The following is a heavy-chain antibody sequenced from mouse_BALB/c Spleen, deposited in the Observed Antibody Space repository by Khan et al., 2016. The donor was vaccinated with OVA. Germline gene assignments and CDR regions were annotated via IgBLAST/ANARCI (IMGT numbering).Heavy chain of an antibody. D-gene: IGHD1-1*01. V-gene: IGHV1-9*01. Sequence: QVWLQQSGAELMKPGASVKISCKATGFTFSSYWIEWVKQRPGHGLEWIGEILPGSGRNNYNEKFKGKATFTADTSSNTAYMQLSNLTSDDSAVYYCARGNYYGSSSWFGYWGQGTLVTVSA. CDR3: ARGNYYGSSSWFGY. J-gene: IGHJ3*01. CDR1: GFTFSSYW. CDR2: ILPGSGRN.